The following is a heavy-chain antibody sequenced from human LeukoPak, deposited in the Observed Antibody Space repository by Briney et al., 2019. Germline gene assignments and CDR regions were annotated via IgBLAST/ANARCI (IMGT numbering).Heavy chain of an antibody. D-gene: IGHD3-9*01. Sequence: GGSLRLSCAASGFTFSSYEMNWVRQAPGKGLEWVSYISSSGSTIYYADSVKGRFTISRDNAQNSLYLQMNSLGAEDTAVYYCARGEYFDWARFDYWGQGTLVTVSS. CDR2: ISSSGSTI. J-gene: IGHJ4*02. CDR3: ARGEYFDWARFDY. V-gene: IGHV3-48*03. CDR1: GFTFSSYE.